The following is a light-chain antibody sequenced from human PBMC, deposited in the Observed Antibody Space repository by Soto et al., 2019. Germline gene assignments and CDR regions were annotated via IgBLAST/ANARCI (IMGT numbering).Light chain of an antibody. Sequence: EIVLTHSPGTLSLCPWEIATLSCRASQSVSSSYLAWYQQKPGQAPRLLIYGASSRATGIPDRFSGSGSGTDFTLTISRLEPEDFAVHYCHQYDSWTFGQGTKVDIK. J-gene: IGKJ1*01. CDR2: GAS. CDR3: HQYDSWT. CDR1: QSVSSSY. V-gene: IGKV3-20*01.